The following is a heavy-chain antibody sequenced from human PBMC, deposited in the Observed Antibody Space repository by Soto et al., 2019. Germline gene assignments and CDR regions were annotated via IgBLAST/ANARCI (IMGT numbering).Heavy chain of an antibody. J-gene: IGHJ5*02. CDR2: IFYSGST. Sequence: SETLSLTCTASGGSISSYYWSWIRQPPGKVLECIWFIFYSGSTIYNPSLKSRVTISVDTSKIQFSLKLSSVTAADTAVYYCARRNAGAVAGLFWFDPWGQGTLVTVSS. CDR3: ARRNAGAVAGLFWFDP. D-gene: IGHD6-19*01. CDR1: GGSISSYY. V-gene: IGHV4-59*08.